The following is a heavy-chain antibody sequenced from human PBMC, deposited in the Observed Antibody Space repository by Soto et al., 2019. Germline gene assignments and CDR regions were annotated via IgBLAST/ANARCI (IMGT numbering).Heavy chain of an antibody. CDR1: VYSISSGYY. Sequence: SETLSLTGPVSVYSISSGYYWGCIRQPPGKGLEWIGSIYHSGSTYYNPSLKSRVTISVDTSKNQFSLKLSSVTAADTAVYYCARVDRQQLDYWGQGTLVTVSS. J-gene: IGHJ4*02. V-gene: IGHV4-38-2*02. D-gene: IGHD6-13*01. CDR2: IYHSGST. CDR3: ARVDRQQLDY.